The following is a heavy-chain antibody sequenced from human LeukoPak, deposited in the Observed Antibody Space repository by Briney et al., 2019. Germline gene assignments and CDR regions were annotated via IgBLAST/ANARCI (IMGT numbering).Heavy chain of an antibody. V-gene: IGHV3-21*01. D-gene: IGHD6-19*01. Sequence: PGGSLRLSCAASGFTFYRYSMKCVPDAPGKGGRGVSYISRSSSYIYYADSVKGRFTISRDNAKNSLYLQMNSLRAEDTAVYYCARGGSGWPIDYWGQGTLVTVSS. J-gene: IGHJ4*02. CDR2: ISRSSSYI. CDR3: ARGGSGWPIDY. CDR1: GFTFYRYS.